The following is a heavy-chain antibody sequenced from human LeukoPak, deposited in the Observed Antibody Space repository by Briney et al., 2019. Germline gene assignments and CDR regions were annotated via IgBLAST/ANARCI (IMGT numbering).Heavy chain of an antibody. Sequence: SGGSLRLPCTASGFPFSDYSMNWVRQAPGKGLEWISYIGISSGNTKYADSVRGRFTISADNAKNSLYLQMNSLRVEDTAVYYCARDHNYAFDNWGQGTLVSVSS. CDR3: ARDHNYAFDN. J-gene: IGHJ4*02. CDR2: IGISSGNT. V-gene: IGHV3-48*04. D-gene: IGHD1-1*01. CDR1: GFPFSDYS.